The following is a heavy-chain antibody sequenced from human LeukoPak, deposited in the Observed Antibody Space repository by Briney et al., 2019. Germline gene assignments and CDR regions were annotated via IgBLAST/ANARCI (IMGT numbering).Heavy chain of an antibody. CDR1: GGSISSYY. CDR2: IYTSGST. CDR3: AREGQGAAAGLYYYYMDV. D-gene: IGHD6-13*01. V-gene: IGHV4-4*07. J-gene: IGHJ6*03. Sequence: SETLSLTCTVSGGSISSYYWSWIRQPAGKGLEWIGRIYTSGSTNYNPSLKSRVTMSVDTSKNQFSLKLSSVTAADTAVYYCAREGQGAAAGLYYYYMDVWGKGTTVTVSS.